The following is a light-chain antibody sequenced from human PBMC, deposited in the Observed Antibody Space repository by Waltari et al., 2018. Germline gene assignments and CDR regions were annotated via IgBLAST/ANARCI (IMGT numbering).Light chain of an antibody. CDR1: SGHSSYA. J-gene: IGLJ3*02. Sequence: QLVLTQSPSASASLGASVKLTCTLSSGHSSYAIAWHQQQPEKGPRYLMKLNSDGSHSKGDGIPGRFSGCSSGAERYLTISSLQSEDEADYYCQTWGTGIWVFGGGTKLTVL. V-gene: IGLV4-69*01. CDR3: QTWGTGIWV. CDR2: LNSDGSH.